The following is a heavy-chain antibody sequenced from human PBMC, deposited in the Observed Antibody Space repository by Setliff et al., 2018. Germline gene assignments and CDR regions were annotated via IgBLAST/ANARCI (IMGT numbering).Heavy chain of an antibody. Sequence: SETLSLTCAVYGGSYSGYYWSWIRQPPGKGLEWIGEINHSGSTNYNPSLKSRVTISIDTSKNQFSLNLSSVTAADTAVYFCARGPPVVSVSSAWYINYWGQGTLVTVSS. CDR2: INHSGST. V-gene: IGHV4-34*01. D-gene: IGHD6-19*01. CDR1: GGSYSGYY. J-gene: IGHJ4*02. CDR3: ARGPPVVSVSSAWYINY.